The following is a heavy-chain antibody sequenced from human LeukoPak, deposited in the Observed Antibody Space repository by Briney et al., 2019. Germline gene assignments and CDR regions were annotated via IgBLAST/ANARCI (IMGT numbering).Heavy chain of an antibody. Sequence: SETLSLTCTVSGYSISSGYYWGWIRQPPGKGLDWIGNIYHSGSTYYNPSLKSRVTISVDTSKNQLSLKLSSLTAADTAVYYCARHEYSGSYYGLSWFDPWGQGTLVTVSS. CDR3: ARHEYSGSYYGLSWFDP. D-gene: IGHD1-26*01. J-gene: IGHJ5*02. V-gene: IGHV4-38-2*02. CDR2: IYHSGST. CDR1: GYSISSGYY.